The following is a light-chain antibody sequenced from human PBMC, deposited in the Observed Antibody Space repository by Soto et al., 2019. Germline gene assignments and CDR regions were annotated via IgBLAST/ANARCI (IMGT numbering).Light chain of an antibody. Sequence: DIQMTQSPSSVSASVGDRVSITCRASQGISNWLAWYQQKPGRAPKLLIYTGSSLQSGVPSRFSGTGSGTYTPPIISRLQPEYVATYYWQQANSFPLTFGGGTKVEIK. CDR2: TGS. CDR3: QQANSFPLT. J-gene: IGKJ4*01. V-gene: IGKV1-12*01. CDR1: QGISNW.